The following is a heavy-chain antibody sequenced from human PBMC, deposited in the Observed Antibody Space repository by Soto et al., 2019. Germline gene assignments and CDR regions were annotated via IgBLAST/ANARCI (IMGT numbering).Heavy chain of an antibody. Sequence: GGSLRLCCAASGFTVSSKYMNWVRQAPGKGLEWVSIIWSAGLTYYADSVRGRFTISRDISKNILFLQMNNLRAEGSAIYYCARELPPDLWGQGTLVTVSS. CDR3: ARELPPDL. D-gene: IGHD2-15*01. V-gene: IGHV3-53*01. J-gene: IGHJ5*02. CDR1: GFTVSSKY. CDR2: IWSAGLT.